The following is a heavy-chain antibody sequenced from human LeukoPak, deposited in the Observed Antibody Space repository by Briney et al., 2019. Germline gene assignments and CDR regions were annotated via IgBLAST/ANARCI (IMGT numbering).Heavy chain of an antibody. Sequence: ASVKVSCKASGYTFTSYDIIWVRQASGQGLEWMGWMNPNSGHTGYAQKFQGRVTMTRTTSISTAYMELTSLTSEDSAVYYCARSIVGVRKRNDYWGQGTLVAVSS. V-gene: IGHV1-8*01. CDR2: MNPNSGHT. D-gene: IGHD1-26*01. CDR1: GYTFTSYD. CDR3: ARSIVGVRKRNDY. J-gene: IGHJ4*02.